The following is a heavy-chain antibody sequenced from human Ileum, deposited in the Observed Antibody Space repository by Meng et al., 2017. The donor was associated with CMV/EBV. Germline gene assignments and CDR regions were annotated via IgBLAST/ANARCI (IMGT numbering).Heavy chain of an antibody. CDR2: IRYDGSNR. J-gene: IGHJ4*01. Sequence: GESLKISCAASGFVFSGYGMHWVRQAPGKGLEWVAFIRYDGSNRYYTDSVRGRFTISRDNTKNTLYLQMNSLRPEDTALYYCARMGSLVIGTFDYWGHGVLVTVSS. CDR1: GFVFSGYG. D-gene: IGHD2/OR15-2a*01. CDR3: ARMGSLVIGTFDY. V-gene: IGHV3-30*02.